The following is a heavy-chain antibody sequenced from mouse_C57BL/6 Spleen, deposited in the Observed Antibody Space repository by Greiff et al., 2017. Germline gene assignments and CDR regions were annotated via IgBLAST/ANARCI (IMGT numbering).Heavy chain of an antibody. CDR3: ARPTAQATRNYAMDY. V-gene: IGHV1-82*01. J-gene: IGHJ4*01. Sequence: VQLQESGPELVKPGASVKISCKASGYAFSSSWMNWVKQRPGKGLEWIGRIYPGDGDTNYNGKFKGKATLTADKSSSTAYMQLSRLTSEDSAVYVWARPTAQATRNYAMDYCGQGTSVTVSS. D-gene: IGHD3-2*02. CDR1: GYAFSSSW. CDR2: IYPGDGDT.